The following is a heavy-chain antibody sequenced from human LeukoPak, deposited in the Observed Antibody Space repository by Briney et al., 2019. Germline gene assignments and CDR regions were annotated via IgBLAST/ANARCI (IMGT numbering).Heavy chain of an antibody. CDR2: INHSGST. D-gene: IGHD6-19*01. J-gene: IGHJ6*02. CDR1: GGSFSGYY. Sequence: SETLSLTCAVYGGSFSGYYWSWIRQPPGKGLEWIGEINHSGSTNYNPSLKSRVTISVDKSKNQFSLKLSSVTAADTAVYYCARARYSSGWEGYYYYGMDVWGQGTTVTVSS. V-gene: IGHV4-34*01. CDR3: ARARYSSGWEGYYYYGMDV.